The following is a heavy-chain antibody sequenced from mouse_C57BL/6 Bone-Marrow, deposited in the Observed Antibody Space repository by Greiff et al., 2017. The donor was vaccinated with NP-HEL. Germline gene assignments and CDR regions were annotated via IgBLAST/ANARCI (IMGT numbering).Heavy chain of an antibody. CDR1: GFSLTSYG. CDR3: ARNPGLRRRGFDY. Sequence: VKLVESGPGLVQPSQSLSITCTVSGFSLTSYGVHWVRQSPGKGLEWLGVIWSGGSTDYNAAFISRLSISKDNSKSQVFFKMNRLQADDTAIYYCARNPGLRRRGFDYWGQGTTLTVSS. J-gene: IGHJ2*01. V-gene: IGHV2-2*01. D-gene: IGHD2-4*01. CDR2: IWSGGST.